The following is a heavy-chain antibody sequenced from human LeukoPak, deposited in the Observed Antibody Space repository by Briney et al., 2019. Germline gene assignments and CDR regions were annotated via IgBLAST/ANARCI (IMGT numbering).Heavy chain of an antibody. D-gene: IGHD3-10*01. CDR2: IRWNCGRI. V-gene: IGHV3-9*01. J-gene: IGHJ3*02. CDR1: GLPFDDYA. CDR3: AKDMRQDLMVLGESPEAFDI. Sequence: SLTLFCAVSGLPFDDYAMHWVRQAPGEGLEWVSGIRWNCGRIGHADSVKGRFTISRDNAKYSLYLLMNSLRAEYTSLYYCAKDMRQDLMVLGESPEAFDIWGQGTMVTVSS.